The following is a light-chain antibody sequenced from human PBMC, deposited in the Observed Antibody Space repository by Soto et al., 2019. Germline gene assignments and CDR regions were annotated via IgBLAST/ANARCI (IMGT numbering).Light chain of an antibody. Sequence: QSALTQPISVSGSPGQSITIFCTGTSSDVGGYNYVSWYQHHPGKAPKLMICDVSDRPSGVSNRFSGSKSGNTASLTISGLQAEDEADYYCSSYTSSSTPWVFGTGTKVTVL. CDR2: DVS. CDR1: SSDVGGYNY. CDR3: SSYTSSSTPWV. J-gene: IGLJ1*01. V-gene: IGLV2-14*03.